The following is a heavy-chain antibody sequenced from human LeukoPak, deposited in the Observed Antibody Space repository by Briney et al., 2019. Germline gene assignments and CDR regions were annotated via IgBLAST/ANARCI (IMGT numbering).Heavy chain of an antibody. Sequence: GRSLRLSCAASGFTFSSYGMHWVRQAPGKGLEWVPLISYDGSNKYYADSVKGRFTISRDNSKNTLYLQMNSLRAEDTAVYYCAKAGYYYGSGSYMDVWGKGTTVTVSS. D-gene: IGHD3-10*01. CDR1: GFTFSSYG. J-gene: IGHJ6*03. CDR3: AKAGYYYGSGSYMDV. CDR2: ISYDGSNK. V-gene: IGHV3-30*18.